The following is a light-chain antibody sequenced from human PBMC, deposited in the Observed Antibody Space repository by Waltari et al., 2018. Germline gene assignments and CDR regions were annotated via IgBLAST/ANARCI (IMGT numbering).Light chain of an antibody. V-gene: IGLV2-14*01. CDR2: EAT. J-gene: IGLJ2*01. CDR1: ISDVGAYKY. Sequence: QSALTQPASVSGSPGPSITISCTGTISDVGAYKYVSWYQHHPGKAPKLMIYEATNRPSGISNRFSGSKSGNTASLTISGLQAEDEADYYCTSYKNTDTPVIFGGGTKLTVL. CDR3: TSYKNTDTPVI.